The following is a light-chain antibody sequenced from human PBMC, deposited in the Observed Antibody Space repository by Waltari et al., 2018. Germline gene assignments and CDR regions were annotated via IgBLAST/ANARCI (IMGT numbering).Light chain of an antibody. J-gene: IGLJ2*01. Sequence: QSALTQPPSVSGSPGQSVTISCTGTSSDVGSYNRVSWYQQPPGTPPKLIIYDVSSRPSGFPDLFSASKSGNTASLTISGLQAEDEADYYCSSYTSSSTVVFGGGTKLTVL. CDR3: SSYTSSSTVV. CDR1: SSDVGSYNR. V-gene: IGLV2-18*02. CDR2: DVS.